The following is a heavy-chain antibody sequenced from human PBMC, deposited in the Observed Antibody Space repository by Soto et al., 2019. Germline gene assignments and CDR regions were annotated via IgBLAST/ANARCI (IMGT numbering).Heavy chain of an antibody. J-gene: IGHJ6*02. D-gene: IGHD3-10*01. CDR2: IYYNGNT. CDR3: ARLYYVSGRPLMDV. V-gene: IGHV4-59*01. Sequence: SETLSLTCTVSGGSIGSYYWSWIRQPPGKGLEWIGYIYYNGNTKYNPSLKSRVTISVDTSKNQFSPKVGSLNAADTAVYYCARLYYVSGRPLMDVWGQGITVTVSS. CDR1: GGSIGSYY.